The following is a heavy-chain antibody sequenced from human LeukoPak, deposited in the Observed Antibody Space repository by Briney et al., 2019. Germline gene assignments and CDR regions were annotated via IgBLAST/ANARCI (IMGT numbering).Heavy chain of an antibody. CDR3: ARLVDYYYGMDV. V-gene: IGHV4-59*01. CDR1: GGSISSYY. J-gene: IGHJ6*02. D-gene: IGHD2-15*01. Sequence: SETLSLTCTVSGGSISSYYWSWIRQPPGKGLEWIGYIYYSGSTNYNPSLKSRVTISVDTSKNQFSLKLSSVTAADTAVYYCARLVDYYYGMDVWGQGTTVTVSS. CDR2: IYYSGST.